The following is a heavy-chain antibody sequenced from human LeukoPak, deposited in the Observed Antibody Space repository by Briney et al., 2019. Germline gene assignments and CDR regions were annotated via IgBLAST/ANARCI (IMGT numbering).Heavy chain of an antibody. J-gene: IGHJ6*02. CDR1: GFTFSSYA. D-gene: IGHD6-6*01. CDR3: ARGVSSPRRPHYYYYYGMDV. CDR2: ISGSGGST. V-gene: IGHV3-23*01. Sequence: GGSLRLSCAASGFTFSSYAMSWVRQAPGKGLEWVSAISGSGGSTYYADSVKGRFTISRDNSKNTLYLQMNSLRAEDTAVYYCARGVSSPRRPHYYYYYGMDVWGQGTTVTVSS.